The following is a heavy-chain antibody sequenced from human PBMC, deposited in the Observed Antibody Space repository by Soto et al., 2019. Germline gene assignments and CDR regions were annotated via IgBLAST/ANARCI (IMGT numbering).Heavy chain of an antibody. V-gene: IGHV4-59*12. CDR1: GGSISSYY. CDR2: IYYSGST. D-gene: IGHD4-17*01. Sequence: PSETLSLTCTVSGGSISSYYWSWIRQPPGKGLEWIGYIYYSGSTNYNPSLKSRVTISVDTSKNQFSLKLSSVTAADTAVYYCARGFYGDYYNPYYFDYWGQGTLVTVSS. CDR3: ARGFYGDYYNPYYFDY. J-gene: IGHJ4*02.